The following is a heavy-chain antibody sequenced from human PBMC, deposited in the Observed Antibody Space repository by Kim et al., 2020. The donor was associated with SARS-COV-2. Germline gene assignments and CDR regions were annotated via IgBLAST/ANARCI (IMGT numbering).Heavy chain of an antibody. J-gene: IGHJ4*02. Sequence: ASVKVSCKASGYTFTSYYMHWVRQAPGQGLEWMGIINPSGGSTSYAQKFQGRVTMTRDTSTSTVYMELSSLRSEDTAVYYCARGSRRVAVAGTTGDYWGQGTLVTVSS. CDR1: GYTFTSYY. D-gene: IGHD6-19*01. V-gene: IGHV1-46*01. CDR2: INPSGGST. CDR3: ARGSRRVAVAGTTGDY.